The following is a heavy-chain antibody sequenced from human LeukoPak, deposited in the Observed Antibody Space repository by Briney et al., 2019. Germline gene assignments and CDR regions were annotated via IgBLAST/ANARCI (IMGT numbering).Heavy chain of an antibody. Sequence: GGSLRLSCAASGFTFSSYSMNWVRQAPGKGLEWVSSISSSSSYIYYADSVKGRFTISRDNAKNSLYLQMNSLRAEDTAVYYCARDCGYSYGYGYWGQGTPGTLSS. CDR1: GFTFSSYS. D-gene: IGHD5-18*01. J-gene: IGHJ4*02. CDR3: ARDCGYSYGYGY. V-gene: IGHV3-21*01. CDR2: ISSSSSYI.